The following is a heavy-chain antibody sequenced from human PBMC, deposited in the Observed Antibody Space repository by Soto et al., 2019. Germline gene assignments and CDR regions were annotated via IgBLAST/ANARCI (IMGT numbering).Heavy chain of an antibody. D-gene: IGHD3-9*01. CDR1: GGSITSGGYY. CDR2: IDYSGST. V-gene: IGHV4-31*03. Sequence: QVQLQESGPGLVKPSQTLSLTCTVSGGSITSGGYYWSWIRQHPGKGLEWIGYIDYSGSTDYNPSLNCRVTIAVDTSKNPFSLKVSSVTAADTAVYYCARAPSYFDILPGSYYFDYWGQGTLVTVSS. CDR3: ARAPSYFDILPGSYYFDY. J-gene: IGHJ4*02.